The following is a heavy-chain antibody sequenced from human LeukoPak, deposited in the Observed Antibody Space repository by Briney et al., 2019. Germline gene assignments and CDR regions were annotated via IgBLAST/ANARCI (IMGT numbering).Heavy chain of an antibody. Sequence: GGSLRLSCAASGFTFSSYAMSWVRQAPGKGLEWVSVIYSGGTTYYADSVKGRFTISRDNSKNTLYLQMNSLRAEDTAVYYCATDSDSGSPHGAFDIWGQGTMVTVSS. D-gene: IGHD1-26*01. CDR3: ATDSDSGSPHGAFDI. CDR2: IYSGGTT. V-gene: IGHV3-53*01. J-gene: IGHJ3*02. CDR1: GFTFSSYA.